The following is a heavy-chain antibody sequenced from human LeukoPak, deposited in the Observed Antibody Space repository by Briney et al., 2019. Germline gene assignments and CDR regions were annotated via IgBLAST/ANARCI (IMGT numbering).Heavy chain of an antibody. CDR3: AKVYFGPDYYIDV. V-gene: IGHV3-23*01. Sequence: GGSLRLSCVAFELTFSNYAMSWVRQAPGKGLEWVSAISASGDSTYYADSVKGRFTISRDNSKSTVYLQMNSFRAEDTAVYYCAKVYFGPDYYIDVWGKGTTVTVSS. CDR1: ELTFSNYA. CDR2: ISASGDST. J-gene: IGHJ6*03. D-gene: IGHD3-10*01.